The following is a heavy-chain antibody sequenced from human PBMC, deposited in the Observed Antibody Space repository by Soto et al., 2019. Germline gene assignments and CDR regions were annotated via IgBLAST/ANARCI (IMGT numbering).Heavy chain of an antibody. CDR2: ISSSSSTI. CDR1: GFTFSIYS. D-gene: IGHD3-3*01. Sequence: GSLRLSCAASGFTFSIYSMNWVLQAPGKGLEWVSYISSSSSTIYYADSVKGRFTISRDNAKNSLYLQMNSLRDEDTAVYYCASGITIFGVGFDPWGQGTLVTVSS. CDR3: ASGITIFGVGFDP. V-gene: IGHV3-48*02. J-gene: IGHJ5*02.